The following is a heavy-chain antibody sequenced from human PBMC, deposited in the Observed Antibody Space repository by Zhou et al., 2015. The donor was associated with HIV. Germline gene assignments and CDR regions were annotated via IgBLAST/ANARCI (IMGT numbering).Heavy chain of an antibody. V-gene: IGHV1-69*01. J-gene: IGHJ2*01. Sequence: QVQLVQSGAEVKKPGSSVKVSCKASGGTFSSYAISWVRQAPGQGLEWMGGIIPIFGTANYAQKFQGRVTITADESTSTAYMELSSLRSEDTAVYYCARERSGTMVRGVIISAEMGYFDLWGRGTLVTVSS. CDR2: IIPIFGTA. CDR1: GGTFSSYA. CDR3: ARERSGTMVRGVIISAEMGYFDL. D-gene: IGHD3-10*01.